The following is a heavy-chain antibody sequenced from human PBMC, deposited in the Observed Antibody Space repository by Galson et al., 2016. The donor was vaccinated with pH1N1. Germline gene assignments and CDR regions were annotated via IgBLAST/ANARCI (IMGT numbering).Heavy chain of an antibody. Sequence: QSGAEVKKPGSSVRVSCQSSGGTFMKYYISWVRQAPGQGLEWMGGIIPILRSANYAQKFQGRVTITADDSTSTTYMQMNSLRSNDSAIYYCASPLAGVEGAFDLWGQGTTVIVSS. D-gene: IGHD3-10*01. CDR2: IIPILRSA. V-gene: IGHV1-69*01. CDR3: ASPLAGVEGAFDL. J-gene: IGHJ3*01. CDR1: GGTFMKYY.